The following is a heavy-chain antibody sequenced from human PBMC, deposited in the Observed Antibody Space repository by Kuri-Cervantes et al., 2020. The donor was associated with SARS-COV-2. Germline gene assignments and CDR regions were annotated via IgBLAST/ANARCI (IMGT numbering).Heavy chain of an antibody. CDR3: ARDSSGYYRLDY. CDR2: ISSSSSYI. Sequence: GESLKISCAASGFTVSSNYMNWVRQAPGKGLEWVSSISSSSSYIYYADSVKGRFTISRDNAKNSLYLQMNSLRAEDTAVYYCARDSSGYYRLDYWGQGTLVTVSS. J-gene: IGHJ4*02. V-gene: IGHV3-21*01. CDR1: GFTVSSNY. D-gene: IGHD3-22*01.